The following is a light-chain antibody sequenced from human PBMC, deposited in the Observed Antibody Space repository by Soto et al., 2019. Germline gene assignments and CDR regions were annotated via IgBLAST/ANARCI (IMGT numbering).Light chain of an antibody. J-gene: IGKJ4*01. CDR3: QQPTTYPYP. CDR1: QGISSY. CDR2: AAS. V-gene: IGKV1-9*01. Sequence: DIQLTQSPSFLSASVGDRVTITCRASQGISSYLAWYQQKPGKAPTVLIYAASTLQSGVPSRFSSSQSGTQFNLTIPSLQPDDFEPYYCQQPTTYPYPFGGGTHVPIQ.